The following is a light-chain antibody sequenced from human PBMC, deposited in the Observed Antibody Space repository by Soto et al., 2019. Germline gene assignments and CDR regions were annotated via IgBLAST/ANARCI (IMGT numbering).Light chain of an antibody. CDR3: QQYNSYSRT. CDR1: QSISSW. Sequence: DIQMTQSPSTLSASVGDRVTITCRASQSISSWLAWYQQKPGKAPKLLIYKASSLESGVPCRFSGSGSGTEFPLTISSLQPDDFASYYCQQYNSYSRTFGQGTKVEIK. V-gene: IGKV1-5*03. CDR2: KAS. J-gene: IGKJ1*01.